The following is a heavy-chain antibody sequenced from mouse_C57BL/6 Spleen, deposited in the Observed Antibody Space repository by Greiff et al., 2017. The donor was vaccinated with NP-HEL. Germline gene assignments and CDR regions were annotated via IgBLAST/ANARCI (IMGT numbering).Heavy chain of an antibody. Sequence: EVHLVESGGDLVKPGGSLKLSCAASGFTFSSYGMSWVRQTPDKRLEWVATISSGGSYTYYPDSVKGRFTISRDNAKNTLYLQMSSLKSEDTAMYYCARHSSSYNYYAMDYWGQGTSVTVSS. V-gene: IGHV5-6*01. CDR3: ARHSSSYNYYAMDY. J-gene: IGHJ4*01. CDR2: ISSGGSYT. CDR1: GFTFSSYG. D-gene: IGHD1-1*01.